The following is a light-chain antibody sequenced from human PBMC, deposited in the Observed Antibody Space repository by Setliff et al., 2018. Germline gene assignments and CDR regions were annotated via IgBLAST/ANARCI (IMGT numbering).Light chain of an antibody. Sequence: SVLTQPASVSGSPGQSITISCTGTSNDIGGYKYVSWYQQHPGKAPKLMIYEVSNRPSGVSDRFSGSKSGNTASLTISGLQAEDEADYYCSSYTSSTTKIFGGGTKGTVL. V-gene: IGLV2-14*01. J-gene: IGLJ2*01. CDR2: EVS. CDR1: SNDIGGYKY. CDR3: SSYTSSTTKI.